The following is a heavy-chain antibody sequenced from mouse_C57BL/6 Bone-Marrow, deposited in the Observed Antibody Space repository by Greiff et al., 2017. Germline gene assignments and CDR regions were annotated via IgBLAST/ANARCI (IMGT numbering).Heavy chain of an antibody. CDR3: ARYLFTTVVAADK. Sequence: QVQLQQSGPELVKPGASVKLSCKASGYTFTSYWMHWVKQRPGQGLEWIGNINPSNGGTNYNEKFQSKATLTVDKSSSTAYMQLSSLTSEDSAVYYCARYLFTTVVAADKGGQGTTLPVAS. CDR2: INPSNGGT. D-gene: IGHD1-1*01. CDR1: GYTFTSYW. J-gene: IGHJ2*01. V-gene: IGHV1-53*01.